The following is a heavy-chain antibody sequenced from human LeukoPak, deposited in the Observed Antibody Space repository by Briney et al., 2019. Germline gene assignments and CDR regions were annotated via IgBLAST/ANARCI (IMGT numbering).Heavy chain of an antibody. J-gene: IGHJ4*02. Sequence: PGGSLRLSCAASGFTFRSYGMHWVRRAPGKGLEWVAVISYDGSNKYYADSVKGRFTISRDNSKNTLYLQMNSLRAEDTAVYYCAKVSGVDTAMMYYFDYWGQGTLVTVSS. CDR1: GFTFRSYG. D-gene: IGHD5-18*01. CDR2: ISYDGSNK. V-gene: IGHV3-30*18. CDR3: AKVSGVDTAMMYYFDY.